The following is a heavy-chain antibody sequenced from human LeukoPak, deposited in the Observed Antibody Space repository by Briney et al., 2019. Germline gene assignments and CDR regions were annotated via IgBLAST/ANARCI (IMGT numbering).Heavy chain of an antibody. CDR2: IYYSGST. Sequence: KPSETLSLTCTVSGGSISSSSYYWGWIRQPPGKGLEWIGSIYYSGSTYYNPSLKSRVTISVDTSKNQFSLKLSSVTAADTAVYYCARLAVTAELVDAFDIWGQGTMVTVSS. CDR3: ARLAVTAELVDAFDI. CDR1: GGSISSSSYY. J-gene: IGHJ3*02. D-gene: IGHD2-21*02. V-gene: IGHV4-39*01.